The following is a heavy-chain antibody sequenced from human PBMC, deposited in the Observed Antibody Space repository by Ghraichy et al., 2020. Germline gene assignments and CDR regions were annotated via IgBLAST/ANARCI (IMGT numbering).Heavy chain of an antibody. D-gene: IGHD3-22*01. CDR3: AISRSQWLGAFDI. V-gene: IGHV4-34*08. CDR2: INYSGYI. J-gene: IGHJ3*02. CDR1: GVTSNTYY. Sequence: SETLSLTCVVSGVTSNTYYWTWIRQPPGKGLEWIGEINYSGYITYNPSLKSRVTISLDTSKRQFSLNLTSVTAADTAVYYCAISRSQWLGAFDIWGQGTMVTVSS.